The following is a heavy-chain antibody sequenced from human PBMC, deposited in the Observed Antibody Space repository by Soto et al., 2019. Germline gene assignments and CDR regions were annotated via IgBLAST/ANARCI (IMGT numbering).Heavy chain of an antibody. CDR3: AKIRNWVPMVRGVSSVDV. CDR2: ISYDGSNK. V-gene: IGHV3-30*18. J-gene: IGHJ6*04. CDR1: GFTFSSYG. Sequence: GGSLRLSCAASGFTFSSYGMHWVHQAPGKGLEWVAVISYDGSNKYYADSVKGRFTISRDNSKNTLYLQMNSLRAEDTAVYYCAKIRNWVPMVRGVSSVDVWGKGTTVTVSS. D-gene: IGHD3-10*01.